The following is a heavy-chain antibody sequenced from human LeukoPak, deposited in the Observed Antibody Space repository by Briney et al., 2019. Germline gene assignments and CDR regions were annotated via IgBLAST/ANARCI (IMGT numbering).Heavy chain of an antibody. D-gene: IGHD6-13*01. CDR3: AKDIFTGIAAAGAIDY. J-gene: IGHJ4*02. CDR1: GFTFDDYA. Sequence: GGSLRLFCAASGFTFDDYAMHWFRQAPGKGLEWVSGISWNSGSIGYADSVKGRFTISRDNAKNSLYLQMNSLRAEDTALYYCAKDIFTGIAAAGAIDYWGQGTLVTVSS. CDR2: ISWNSGSI. V-gene: IGHV3-9*01.